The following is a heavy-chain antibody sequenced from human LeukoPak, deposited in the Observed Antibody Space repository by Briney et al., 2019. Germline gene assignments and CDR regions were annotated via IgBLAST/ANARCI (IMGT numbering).Heavy chain of an antibody. D-gene: IGHD1-26*01. V-gene: IGHV3-23*01. J-gene: IGHJ4*02. CDR3: AKVVGATTRGYFDY. CDR2: ISGSGGST. CDR1: GFTFSGYA. Sequence: GGSLRLSCAASGFTFSGYAMSWVRQAPGKGLEWVSTISGSGGSTYYAGSVKGRFTISRDNSKNTLYLQMNSLRAEDTAVYYCAKVVGATTRGYFDYWGQGTLVTVSS.